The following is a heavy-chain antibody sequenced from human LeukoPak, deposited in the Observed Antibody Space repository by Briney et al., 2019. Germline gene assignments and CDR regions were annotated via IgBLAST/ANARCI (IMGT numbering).Heavy chain of an antibody. CDR3: ARDARSTSCYDY. Sequence: SETLSLTCTVSGDSISSYYWSWIRQPPGKGLEWIGYIYYSGSTNYNPSLKSRVSMSVDSSKNQFSLKLSSVTAADTAVYYCARDARSTSCYDYWGQGTLVTVSS. V-gene: IGHV4-59*12. J-gene: IGHJ4*02. CDR2: IYYSGST. D-gene: IGHD2-2*01. CDR1: GDSISSYY.